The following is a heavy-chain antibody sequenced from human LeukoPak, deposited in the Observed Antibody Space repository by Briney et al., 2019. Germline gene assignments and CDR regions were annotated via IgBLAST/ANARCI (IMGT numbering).Heavy chain of an antibody. D-gene: IGHD5-12*01. V-gene: IGHV3-23*01. CDR1: GFTFSSYA. CDR3: AKDLSLATIAYDY. CDR2: ISGSGGST. J-gene: IGHJ4*02. Sequence: GGSLRLSCAPSGFTFSSYAMSWVRHAPGKGLKWVSAISGSGGSTYYADSVKDRFTISRDNSKNTLYLQMNSLRAEDTAVYYCAKDLSLATIAYDYWGQGTLVTVSS.